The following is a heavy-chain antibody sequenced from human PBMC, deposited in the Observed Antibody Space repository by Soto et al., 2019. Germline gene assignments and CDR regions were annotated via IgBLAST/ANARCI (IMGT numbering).Heavy chain of an antibody. Sequence: EVQLLESGGGLVQPGESLRLSCAASGFTFSYYWMHWVRQAPGMGLVWVSRSHSDGSSTTYADSVKDRFTSSRDNARNTLYLQMNRLRAEDTAVYYCARGDRGAFDLWGQGTVVTVSS. CDR1: GFTFSYYW. CDR2: SHSDGSST. V-gene: IGHV3-74*01. CDR3: ARGDRGAFDL. J-gene: IGHJ3*01. D-gene: IGHD1-26*01.